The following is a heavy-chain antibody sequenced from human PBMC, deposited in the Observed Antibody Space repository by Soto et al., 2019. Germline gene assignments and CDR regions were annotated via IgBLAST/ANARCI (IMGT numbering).Heavy chain of an antibody. CDR2: IWNDGIRK. Sequence: GGSLRLSCTASGIIFSAFAMSWVRQAPGKGLEWVALIWNDGIRKVYVDSVKGRFTISRDNSKNTLDLQMNNLRDEDTAVYYCARDDDNDANALDYWGPGTLVTVSS. J-gene: IGHJ4*02. CDR3: ARDDDNDANALDY. V-gene: IGHV3-33*08. CDR1: GIIFSAFA.